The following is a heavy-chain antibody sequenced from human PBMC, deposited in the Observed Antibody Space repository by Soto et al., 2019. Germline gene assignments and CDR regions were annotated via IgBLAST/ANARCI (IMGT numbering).Heavy chain of an antibody. J-gene: IGHJ4*02. D-gene: IGHD6-19*01. V-gene: IGHV5-51*01. CDR1: WYSFTSYW. CDR3: PRVSSVWSSFES. Sequence: GESLKLSCEGSWYSFTSYWIAWVRQMPGKGLEWMGMIWPADSDIRYSPSFQGQVTISADKSISTAYLHWSRLRASDTAMYYCPRVSSVWSSFESWGQGALVTVSS. CDR2: IWPADSDI.